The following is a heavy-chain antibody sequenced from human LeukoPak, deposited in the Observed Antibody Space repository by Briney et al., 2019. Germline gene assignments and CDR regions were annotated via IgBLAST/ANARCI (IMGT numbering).Heavy chain of an antibody. J-gene: IGHJ4*02. CDR3: ARGVAVAADYFDY. D-gene: IGHD6-19*01. Sequence: SQTLSLTCAVSGGSISSGGYSWSWIRQPPGKGLEWIGYIYHSGSTYYNPPLKSRVTISVDRSKNQFSLKLSSVTAADTAVYYCARGVAVAADYFDYWGQGTLVTVSS. CDR1: GGSISSGGYS. CDR2: IYHSGST. V-gene: IGHV4-30-2*01.